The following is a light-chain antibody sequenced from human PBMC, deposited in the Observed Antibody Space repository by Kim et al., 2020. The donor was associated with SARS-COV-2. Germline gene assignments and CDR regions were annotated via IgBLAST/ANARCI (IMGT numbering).Light chain of an antibody. CDR2: AAS. V-gene: IGKV1-8*01. J-gene: IGKJ1*01. CDR1: QVISCY. Sequence: ASTGDRVTITCRASQVISCYLAWYQQKPGKAPKLLIYAASTLQSGVPSRFSGSGSGTDFTLTISCLQSEDFATYYCQQYYSYPRTFGQGTKVDIK. CDR3: QQYYSYPRT.